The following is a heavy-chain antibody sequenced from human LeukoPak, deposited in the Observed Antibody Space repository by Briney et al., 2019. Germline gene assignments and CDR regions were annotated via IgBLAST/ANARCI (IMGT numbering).Heavy chain of an antibody. CDR3: ARDRGYDFWSGSFDL. D-gene: IGHD3-3*01. CDR1: GFNFNAYD. V-gene: IGHV3-13*01. J-gene: IGHJ2*01. Sequence: PGGSLRLTYAASGFNFNAYDMHWVRQVPGKSLEWVAAIGTHGDTYYGDSMKGRFTISRDNAKKSLYLQMNCLRAGDTAVYYCARDRGYDFWSGSFDLWGRGALVTVSS. CDR2: IGTHGDT.